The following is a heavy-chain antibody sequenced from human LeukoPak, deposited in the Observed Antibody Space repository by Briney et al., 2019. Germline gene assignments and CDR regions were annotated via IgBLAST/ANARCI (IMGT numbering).Heavy chain of an antibody. V-gene: IGHV3-21*01. CDR1: GFTFSSYS. D-gene: IGHD2-15*01. CDR2: ISSSSSYI. Sequence: PGGSLRLSCAASGFTFSSYSMNWVRQAPGKGLEWVSSISSSSSYIYYADSVKGRFTISRDNAKNSLYLQMNSLRAEDTAVYYCARYCSGGSCYSLHYYYGMDAWGQGTTVTVSS. J-gene: IGHJ6*02. CDR3: ARYCSGGSCYSLHYYYGMDA.